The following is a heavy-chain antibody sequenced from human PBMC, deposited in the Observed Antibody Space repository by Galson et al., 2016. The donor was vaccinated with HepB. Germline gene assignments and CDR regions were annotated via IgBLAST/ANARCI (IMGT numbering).Heavy chain of an antibody. Sequence: SLRLSCAASGLTFSDYGMNWVRQAPGKGLEWLSFINSGSSYISYGDSVRGRFTVSRDDATNSLYLQINTLTTEDTAVYYCAGEPYSGRPLAFWGQGILVTVSS. D-gene: IGHD1-26*01. J-gene: IGHJ4*02. CDR3: AGEPYSGRPLAF. V-gene: IGHV3-21*01. CDR2: INSGSSYI. CDR1: GLTFSDYG.